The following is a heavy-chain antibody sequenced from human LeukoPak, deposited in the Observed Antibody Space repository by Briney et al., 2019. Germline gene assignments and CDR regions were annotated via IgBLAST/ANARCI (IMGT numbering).Heavy chain of an antibody. CDR1: GGTFKNYA. V-gene: IGHV1-69*13. D-gene: IGHD6-6*01. J-gene: IGHJ3*02. Sequence: ASVKVSCKASGGTFKNYAISWVRQAPGQGLEWMGGILPIFGTTNYAQKFQGRVTITADESTSTAYMELSSLRSEDTAVYYCARAIKYLDAFDIWGQGTMVTVSS. CDR3: ARAIKYLDAFDI. CDR2: ILPIFGTT.